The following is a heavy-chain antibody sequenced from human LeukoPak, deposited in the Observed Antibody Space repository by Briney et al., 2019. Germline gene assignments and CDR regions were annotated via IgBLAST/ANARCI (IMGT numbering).Heavy chain of an antibody. J-gene: IGHJ4*02. Sequence: PSETLSLTCTVSGYSISSGYYWGWIRQPPGKGLEWIGSIYHSGSTYYNPSLKSRVTISVDTSKNQFSLKLSSVTAADTAVYCCARVEDSSRALDYWGQGTLVTVSS. CDR1: GYSISSGYY. D-gene: IGHD6-13*01. CDR2: IYHSGST. V-gene: IGHV4-38-2*02. CDR3: ARVEDSSRALDY.